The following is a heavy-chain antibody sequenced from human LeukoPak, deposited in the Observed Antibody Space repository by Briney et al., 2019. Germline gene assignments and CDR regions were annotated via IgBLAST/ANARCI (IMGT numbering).Heavy chain of an antibody. Sequence: PSQTLSLTCTVSGGSISSGGYYWSWIRQPPGKGLEWIGYIYHSGSTYYNPSLKSRVTISVDRSKNQFSLKLSSVTAADTAVYYCARAGDDGIAALFRYWGQGTLVTVSS. V-gene: IGHV4-30-2*01. J-gene: IGHJ4*02. D-gene: IGHD6-6*01. CDR3: ARAGDDGIAALFRY. CDR2: IYHSGST. CDR1: GGSISSGGYY.